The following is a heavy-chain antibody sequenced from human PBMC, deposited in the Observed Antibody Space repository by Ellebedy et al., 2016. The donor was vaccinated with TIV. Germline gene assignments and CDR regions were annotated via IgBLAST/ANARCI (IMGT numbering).Heavy chain of an antibody. J-gene: IGHJ4*02. CDR3: ATSLRGGSYFDY. Sequence: ASVKVSCKVSGYTLTELSMHWVRQAPGKGLEWMGGFDPEDGETIYAQKFQGRVTMTEDTSTDTAYMELSSLRSEDTAVYYCATSLRGGSYFDYWGQGTLVTVSS. D-gene: IGHD3-16*01. CDR2: FDPEDGET. CDR1: GYTLTELS. V-gene: IGHV1-24*01.